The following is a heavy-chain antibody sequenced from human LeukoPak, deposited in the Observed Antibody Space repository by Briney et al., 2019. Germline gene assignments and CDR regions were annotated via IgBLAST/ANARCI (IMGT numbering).Heavy chain of an antibody. D-gene: IGHD1-26*01. V-gene: IGHV1-46*01. CDR3: ARESLTYSGSYY. J-gene: IGHJ4*02. CDR1: GYTFTSYY. CDR2: INPSGGST. Sequence: ASVTVSCKASGYTFTSYYMHWVRQAPGQGLEWMGIINPSGGSTSYAQKFQGRVTMTRDTSTSTVYTELSSLRSEDTAVYYCARESLTYSGSYYWGQGTLVTVSS.